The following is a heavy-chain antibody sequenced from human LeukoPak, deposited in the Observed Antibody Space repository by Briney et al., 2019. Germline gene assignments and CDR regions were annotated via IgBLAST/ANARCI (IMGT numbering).Heavy chain of an antibody. CDR2: ITWNSGSI. D-gene: IGHD2-15*01. Sequence: GGSLRLSCAASGFTFTSYSMSWVRQAPGKGLEWVSGITWNSGSIGYADSVKGRFTISRDNAKNSLYLQMNSLRAEDTALYYCAKKGTAATLDYWGQGTLVTVSS. J-gene: IGHJ4*02. CDR3: AKKGTAATLDY. V-gene: IGHV3-9*01. CDR1: GFTFTSYS.